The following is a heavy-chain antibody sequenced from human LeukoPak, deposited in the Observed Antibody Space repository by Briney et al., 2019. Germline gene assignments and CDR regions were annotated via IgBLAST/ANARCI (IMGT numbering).Heavy chain of an antibody. CDR1: GYTFTGYY. J-gene: IGHJ4*02. CDR3: AREGGDYIWGSYDY. Sequence: GASVKVSCKASGYTFTGYYMHWVRQAPGQGLEWMGWINPNSGGTNYAQKFQGRVTMTRDTSISTAYMELSRLRSDDTAVYYCAREGGDYIWGSYDYWGQGTLVTVSS. V-gene: IGHV1-2*02. D-gene: IGHD3-16*01. CDR2: INPNSGGT.